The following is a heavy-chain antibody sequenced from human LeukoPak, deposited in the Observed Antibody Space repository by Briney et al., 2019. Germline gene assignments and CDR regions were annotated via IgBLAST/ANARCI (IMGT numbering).Heavy chain of an antibody. V-gene: IGHV3-23*01. CDR1: GFTFSSYG. Sequence: PGGSLRLSCAASGFTFSSYGMNWVRQAPGKGLEWVSAISGSGGSTYYADSVKGRFTISRDNSKNTLYLHMNSLRAEDTAVYYCARAVGWDSHSSGSYYFDYWGQGTLVSVSS. CDR3: ARAVGWDSHSSGSYYFDY. J-gene: IGHJ4*02. CDR2: ISGSGGST. D-gene: IGHD6-19*01.